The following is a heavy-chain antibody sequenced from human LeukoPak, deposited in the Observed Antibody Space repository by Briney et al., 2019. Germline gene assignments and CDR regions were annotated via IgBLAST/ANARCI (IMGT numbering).Heavy chain of an antibody. CDR1: GYTFTSYY. Sequence: GASVKVPCKASGYTFTSYYMHWVRQAPGQGLEWMGIINPSGGSTSYAQKFQGRVTMTRDTSTSTVYMELSSLRSEDTAVYYCARDLRPPVMATFADDAFDIWGQGTMVTVSS. D-gene: IGHD5-24*01. V-gene: IGHV1-46*01. J-gene: IGHJ3*02. CDR3: ARDLRPPVMATFADDAFDI. CDR2: INPSGGST.